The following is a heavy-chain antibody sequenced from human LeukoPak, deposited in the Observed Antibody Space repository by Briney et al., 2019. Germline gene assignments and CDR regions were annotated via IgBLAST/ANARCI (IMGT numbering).Heavy chain of an antibody. J-gene: IGHJ4*02. D-gene: IGHD6-19*01. V-gene: IGHV4-34*01. CDR2: INHSGST. CDR3: ARGPAQWLDLHYFDY. CDR1: GGSFSGYY. Sequence: PSETLSLTCAVYGGSFSGYYWSWIRQPPGKGLEWIGEINHSGSTNYNPSLKSRVTISVDTSKNQFSLKLSSVTAADTAVYYCARGPAQWLDLHYFDYWGQGTLVTVSS.